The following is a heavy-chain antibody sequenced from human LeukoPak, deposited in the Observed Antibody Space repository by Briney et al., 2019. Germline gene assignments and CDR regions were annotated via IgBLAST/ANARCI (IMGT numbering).Heavy chain of an antibody. CDR2: IKQDGSEK. Sequence: GGSPRLSCTASGFTFSNYWMSWVRQAPGKGLEWVANIKQDGSEKYYVDSVKGRFTISRDNSKNTLYLQMNSLRAEDTAVYYCARRAGAYSHPYDYWGQGTLVTVSS. V-gene: IGHV3-7*03. CDR3: ARRAGAYSHPYDY. CDR1: GFTFSNYW. D-gene: IGHD4/OR15-4a*01. J-gene: IGHJ4*02.